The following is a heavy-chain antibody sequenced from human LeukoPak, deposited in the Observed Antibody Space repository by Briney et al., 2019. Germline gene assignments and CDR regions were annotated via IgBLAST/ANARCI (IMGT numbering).Heavy chain of an antibody. J-gene: IGHJ4*02. CDR2: INHSGST. Sequence: SETLSLTCAVYGGSFSGYYWSWIRQPPGKGLEWIGEINHSGSTNYKPSLKSRVAISVDTSKNQFSLKLSSVTAADTAVYYCAGRVSSGYSSSWQEYFDYWGQGTLVTVSS. CDR3: AGRVSSGYSSSWQEYFDY. V-gene: IGHV4-34*01. CDR1: GGSFSGYY. D-gene: IGHD6-13*01.